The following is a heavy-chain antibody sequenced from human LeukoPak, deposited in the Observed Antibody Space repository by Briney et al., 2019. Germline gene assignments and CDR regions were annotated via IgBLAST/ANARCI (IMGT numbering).Heavy chain of an antibody. Sequence: GGSLRLSCAASGFTFSSYWMSWVRQAPGKGLEWVSGINWNGGSTGYADSVKGRFTISRDNAKNSLYLQMNSLRAEDTALYYCARDLAGGVDYWGQGTLVTVSS. V-gene: IGHV3-20*04. CDR1: GFTFSSYW. J-gene: IGHJ4*02. CDR3: ARDLAGGVDY. D-gene: IGHD3-16*01. CDR2: INWNGGST.